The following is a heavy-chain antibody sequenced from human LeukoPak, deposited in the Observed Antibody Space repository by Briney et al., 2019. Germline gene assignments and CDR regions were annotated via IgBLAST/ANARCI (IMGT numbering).Heavy chain of an antibody. Sequence: PSETLSLTCAVYGGSFSGYYWSWIRQPPGKGLEWIGEINHSGSTNYNPSLKSRVTISVDTSKNRFSLKLSSVTAADTAVYYCARDHGSSGYYHDYWGQGTLVTVSS. J-gene: IGHJ4*02. V-gene: IGHV4-34*01. CDR3: ARDHGSSGYYHDY. D-gene: IGHD3-22*01. CDR1: GGSFSGYY. CDR2: INHSGST.